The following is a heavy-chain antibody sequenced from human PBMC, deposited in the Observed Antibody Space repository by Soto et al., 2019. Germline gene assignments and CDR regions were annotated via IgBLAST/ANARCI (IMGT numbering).Heavy chain of an antibody. CDR2: INHSGST. CDR3: ARVGGSGSYYYPYYYGMDV. CDR1: GGSFSGYY. Sequence: SETLSLTCAVYGGSFSGYYWSWIRQPPGKGLEWIGEINHSGSTNYNPSLKSRVTISVDTSKNQFSPKLSSVTAADTAVYYCARVGGSGSYYYPYYYGMDVWGQGTTVTVSS. V-gene: IGHV4-34*01. J-gene: IGHJ6*02. D-gene: IGHD3-10*01.